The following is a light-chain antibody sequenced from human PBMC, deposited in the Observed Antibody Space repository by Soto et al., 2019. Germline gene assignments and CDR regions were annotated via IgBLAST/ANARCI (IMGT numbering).Light chain of an antibody. V-gene: IGKV3-20*01. J-gene: IGKJ5*01. CDR2: GAS. CDR3: QQYASSPWIT. CDR1: QSVSSSY. Sequence: EIVLTQSPGTLSLSPGERATLSYSASQSVSSSYLAWYQQKPGQAPRLLIYGASSRATGIPDRFSGSGSGTDFTLTISRLEPEDFAVYYCQQYASSPWITFGQGTRLEIK.